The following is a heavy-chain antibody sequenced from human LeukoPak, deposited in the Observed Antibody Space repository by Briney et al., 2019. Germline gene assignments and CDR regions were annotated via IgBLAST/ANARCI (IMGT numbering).Heavy chain of an antibody. CDR2: LAKGGTT. J-gene: IGHJ4*02. CDR3: AREFGYGGTFDD. V-gene: IGHV3-23*01. Sequence: GGSLRLSCAASGFTFSDFGLAWVRQAPGKGLQWVSSLAKGGTTYYTDSVKGRFTISRDNSKNTVYLQMNSLRSDVTAIYYCAREFGYGGTFDDWGQGTLVTVSS. CDR1: GFTFSDFG. D-gene: IGHD4-23*01.